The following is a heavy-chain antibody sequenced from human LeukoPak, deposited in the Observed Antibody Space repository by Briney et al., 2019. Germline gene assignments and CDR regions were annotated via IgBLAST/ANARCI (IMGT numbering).Heavy chain of an antibody. CDR3: ARGPWYDSSGYLDFDY. J-gene: IGHJ4*02. CDR1: GYTFTGYY. D-gene: IGHD3-22*01. Sequence: GASVKVSCKASGYTFTGYYMHWVRQAPGQGREWMGRINPNSGGTNYAQKFQGRVTMTRDTSISTAYMELSRLRSDDTAVYYCARGPWYDSSGYLDFDYWGQGTLVTVSS. V-gene: IGHV1-2*06. CDR2: INPNSGGT.